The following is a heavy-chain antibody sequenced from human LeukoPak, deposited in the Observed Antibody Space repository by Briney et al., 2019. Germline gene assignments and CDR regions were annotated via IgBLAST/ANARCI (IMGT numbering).Heavy chain of an antibody. CDR3: ARAGKQQLAFDP. V-gene: IGHV4-34*01. Sequence: SETLSLTCAVYGGSFSGYYWSWIRQPPGKGLEWIGEINHSGSTNYNPSLKSRVTISVDTSKNQFSLKLSSVTAADTAVYYCARAGKQQLAFDPWGQGTLVTVSS. J-gene: IGHJ5*02. D-gene: IGHD6-13*01. CDR2: INHSGST. CDR1: GGSFSGYY.